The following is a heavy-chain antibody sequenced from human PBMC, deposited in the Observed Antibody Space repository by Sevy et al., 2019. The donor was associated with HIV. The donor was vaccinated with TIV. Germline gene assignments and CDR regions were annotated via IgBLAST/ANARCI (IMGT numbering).Heavy chain of an antibody. D-gene: IGHD3-10*01. CDR3: ARDLTMVRGIDHYYYYYGMDV. CDR1: GFTVSSNY. Sequence: GGSLRLSCAASGFTVSSNYMSWVRQAPGKGLEWVSVIYSGGRTYYADSGKGRFTISRDNSKNTLYLQMNSLRAEDTAVYYCARDLTMVRGIDHYYYYYGMDVWGQGTTVTVSS. J-gene: IGHJ6*02. V-gene: IGHV3-53*01. CDR2: IYSGGRT.